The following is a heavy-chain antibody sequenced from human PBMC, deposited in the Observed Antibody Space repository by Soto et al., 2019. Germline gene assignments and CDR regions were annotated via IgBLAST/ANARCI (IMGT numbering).Heavy chain of an antibody. D-gene: IGHD1-26*01. CDR1: GYTFTSYG. J-gene: IGHJ4*02. V-gene: IGHV1-18*01. CDR3: ASDLRQVGATTVCAY. CDR2: ISAYNGNT. Sequence: QVQLVQSGAEVKKPGASVKVSCKASGYTFTSYGISWVRQAPGQGLEWMGWISAYNGNTNYAQKLQGRVTMTTDTPTSTAYMELRSLRSDDTDVYYCASDLRQVGATTVCAYWGQGTLVTVSS.